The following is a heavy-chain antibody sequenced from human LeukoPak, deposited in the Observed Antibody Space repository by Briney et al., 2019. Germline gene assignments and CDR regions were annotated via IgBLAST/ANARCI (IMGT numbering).Heavy chain of an antibody. CDR3: ARVCTMVRGVTYYFDY. D-gene: IGHD3-10*01. Sequence: GASVKVSCRASGGTFSSYAISWVRQAPGQGLEWMGWMNPNSGNTGYAQKFQGRVTMTRNTSISTAYMELSSLRSEDTAVYYCARVCTMVRGVTYYFDYWGQGTLVTVSS. CDR2: MNPNSGNT. V-gene: IGHV1-8*02. J-gene: IGHJ4*02. CDR1: GGTFSSYA.